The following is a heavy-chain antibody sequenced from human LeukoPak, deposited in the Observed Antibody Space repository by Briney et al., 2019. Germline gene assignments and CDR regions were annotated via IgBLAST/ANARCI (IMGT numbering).Heavy chain of an antibody. CDR3: ARGGITIFGVPRPNWFDP. V-gene: IGHV1-69*13. CDR1: GGTFSSYA. D-gene: IGHD3-3*01. J-gene: IGHJ5*02. CDR2: IIPIFGTA. Sequence: GASVKVSCKASGGTFSSYAISWVRQAPGQGLEWMGGIIPIFGTANYAQKFQGRVTITADESTSTAYMELSSLRSEDTAVYYCARGGITIFGVPRPNWFDPWGQGTLVTVSS.